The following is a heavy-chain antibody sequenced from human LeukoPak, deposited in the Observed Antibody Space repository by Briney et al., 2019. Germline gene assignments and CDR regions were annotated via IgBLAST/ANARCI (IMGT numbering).Heavy chain of an antibody. CDR3: ARGADTHFDY. CDR1: GFTFSNYD. J-gene: IGHJ4*02. V-gene: IGHV3-13*04. CDR2: IGTAGDT. D-gene: IGHD2-15*01. Sequence: GGSLRLSCAASGFTFSNYDMHWVRQAIGKGLEWAPAIGTAGDTYYQGSVRGRFTMSRENAKNSLYLQMNSLTAGDTAVYYCARGADTHFDYWGQGILVTVSS.